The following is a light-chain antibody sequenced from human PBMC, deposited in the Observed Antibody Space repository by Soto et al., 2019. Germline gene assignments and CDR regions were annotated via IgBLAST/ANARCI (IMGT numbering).Light chain of an antibody. V-gene: IGLV2-23*02. J-gene: IGLJ3*02. Sequence: QSVLTQPASVSGSPGQSITISCTGTSSDVGSNDLVSWYQQYPGKAPELLIYEVTKRPSGVSNRFSGSKSGNTASLTISGLQAEDEAEYHCSSDAGGYTWVFGGGTKLTVL. CDR1: SSDVGSNDL. CDR3: SSDAGGYTWV. CDR2: EVT.